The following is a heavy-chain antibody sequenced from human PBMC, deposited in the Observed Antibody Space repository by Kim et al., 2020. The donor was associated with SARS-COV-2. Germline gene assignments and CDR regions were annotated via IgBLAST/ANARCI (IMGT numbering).Heavy chain of an antibody. D-gene: IGHD1-1*01. J-gene: IGHJ4*02. V-gene: IGHV1-24*01. CDR2: FDPEDGET. CDR3: ATDFGQYNWNDGQKPFEA. CDR1: GYTLTELS. Sequence: ASVKVSCKVSGYTLTELSMHWVRQAPGKGLEWMGGFDPEDGETIYAQKFQGRVTMTEDTSTDTAYMELSSLRSEDTAVYYCATDFGQYNWNDGQKPFEAWGQGTLVTVSS.